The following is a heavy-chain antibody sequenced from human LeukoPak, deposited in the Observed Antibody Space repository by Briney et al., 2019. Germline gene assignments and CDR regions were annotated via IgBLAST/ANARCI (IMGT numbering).Heavy chain of an antibody. J-gene: IGHJ3*02. D-gene: IGHD5-18*01. V-gene: IGHV4-31*03. CDR3: ARVPWDVDTAMVVAFDI. CDR2: IYYSGST. Sequence: PSETLSLTCTVSGGSISSGGYSWSWIRQHPGKGLEWIGYIYYSGSTYYNQSLKSRVTISVDTSKNQFSLKLSSVTAADTAVYYCARVPWDVDTAMVVAFDIWGQGTMVTVSS. CDR1: GGSISSGGYS.